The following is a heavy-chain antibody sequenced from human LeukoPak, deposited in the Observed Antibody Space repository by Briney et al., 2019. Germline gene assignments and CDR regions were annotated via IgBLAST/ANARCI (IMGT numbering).Heavy chain of an antibody. J-gene: IGHJ4*02. Sequence: PSETLSLTCAGSGYSISSGYYWGWIRQPPGKRMEWIGSIYHSGSTYYNPSLKSRVTISVDTSKNQLSLKLSSVTAADTAVYYCARQQELEFDYWGQGTLVTVSS. CDR1: GYSISSGYY. CDR3: ARQQELEFDY. D-gene: IGHD1-1*01. V-gene: IGHV4-38-2*01. CDR2: IYHSGST.